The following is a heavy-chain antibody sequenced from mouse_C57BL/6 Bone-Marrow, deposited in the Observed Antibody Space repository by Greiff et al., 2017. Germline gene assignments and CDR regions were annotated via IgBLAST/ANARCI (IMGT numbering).Heavy chain of an antibody. J-gene: IGHJ3*01. D-gene: IGHD1-1*01. CDR1: GYTFTSYW. CDR3: ARGDYGSAWFAY. Sequence: QVPLQQPGAELVRPGSSVKLSCKASGYTFTSYWMHWVKQRPIQGLEWIGNIDTSDSETHYNQKFKDKATLTVDKSSSTAYMQLSSLTSEDSAVYYCARGDYGSAWFAYWGQGTLVTVSA. CDR2: IDTSDSET. V-gene: IGHV1-52*01.